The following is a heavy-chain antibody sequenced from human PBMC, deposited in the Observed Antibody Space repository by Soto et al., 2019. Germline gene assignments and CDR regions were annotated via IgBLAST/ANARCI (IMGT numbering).Heavy chain of an antibody. CDR2: ISGSGGST. J-gene: IGHJ4*02. V-gene: IGHV3-23*01. CDR3: AKGRYYYDSSGYSPPDY. D-gene: IGHD3-22*01. Sequence: PGGSLRLSCAASGFTFSSYAMSWVRQAPGKGLEWVSAISGSGGSTYYADSVKGRFTISRDNSKNTLYLQMNSLRAEDTAVYYCAKGRYYYDSSGYSPPDYWGQGTLVTVSS. CDR1: GFTFSSYA.